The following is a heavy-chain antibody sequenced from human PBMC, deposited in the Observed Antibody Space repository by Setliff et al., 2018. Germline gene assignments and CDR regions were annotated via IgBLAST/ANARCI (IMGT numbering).Heavy chain of an antibody. J-gene: IGHJ4*02. CDR3: ARRPHCTNGVCYYYFDY. CDR2: INPNSGGT. D-gene: IGHD2-8*01. Sequence: ASVKVSCKASGYTFTGYYMHWVRQAPGQGLEWMGWINPNSGGTNYAQKFQGRVTMTRDTSISTAYMELSRLRSDDTAVYYCARRPHCTNGVCYYYFDYRGQGTLVTVSS. V-gene: IGHV1-2*02. CDR1: GYTFTGYY.